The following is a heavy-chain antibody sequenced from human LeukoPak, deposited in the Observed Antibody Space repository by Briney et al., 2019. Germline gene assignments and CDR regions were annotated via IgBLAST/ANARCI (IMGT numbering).Heavy chain of an antibody. D-gene: IGHD3/OR15-3a*01. CDR3: ARQPSYEFWSRQFDN. J-gene: IGHJ4*02. CDR1: GFTFSNSA. Sequence: GGSLRLSCSASGFTFSNSAMHWVRQAPGKGLEWVAALSADGNQKYYADFVQGRFLIFRDNSNDTLYLEMKSLRPEDTAVFYCARQPSYEFWSRQFDNWGQGTLVTVSS. CDR2: LSADGNQK. V-gene: IGHV3-30*04.